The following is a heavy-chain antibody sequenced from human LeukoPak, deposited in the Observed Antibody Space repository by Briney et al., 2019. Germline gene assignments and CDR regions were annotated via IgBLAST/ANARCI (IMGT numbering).Heavy chain of an antibody. Sequence: SETLSLTCTVSGGSISSYYWSWIRQPPGKGLEWIGYIYYSGSTNYNPSLKSRVTISVDTSKNQFSLKLSSVTAADTAVYYCARGAEIVGATRYWGQGTLVTVSS. CDR2: IYYSGST. J-gene: IGHJ4*02. D-gene: IGHD1-26*01. V-gene: IGHV4-59*08. CDR1: GGSISSYY. CDR3: ARGAEIVGATRY.